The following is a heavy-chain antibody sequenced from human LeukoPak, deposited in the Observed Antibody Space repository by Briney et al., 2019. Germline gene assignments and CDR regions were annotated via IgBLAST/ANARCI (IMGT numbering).Heavy chain of an antibody. Sequence: GGSLRLSCAASGFTFNNYAMHWVRQAPGKGLEWVSGISWNSGNIDYADSVKGRFTISRDNAKNSLYLQMNSLRAGDTALYYCAKEGGGSCYSCFDYWGQGTLVTVSS. CDR1: GFTFNNYA. J-gene: IGHJ4*02. D-gene: IGHD2-15*01. CDR3: AKEGGGSCYSCFDY. CDR2: ISWNSGNI. V-gene: IGHV3-9*01.